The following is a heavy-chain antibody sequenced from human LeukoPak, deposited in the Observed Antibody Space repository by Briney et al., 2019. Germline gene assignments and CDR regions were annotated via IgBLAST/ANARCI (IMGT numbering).Heavy chain of an antibody. CDR3: AKGINSWYWDS. Sequence: GGSLRLSCAASGFTFSSYGMHWVRQAPGKGLEWVAVISYDGSNKYYADSVKGRFTISRDNSKNTLYLQMNSLRVEDTAAYYCAKGINSWYWDSWGQGTLVTVSS. CDR1: GFTFSSYG. J-gene: IGHJ4*02. D-gene: IGHD6-13*01. V-gene: IGHV3-30*18. CDR2: ISYDGSNK.